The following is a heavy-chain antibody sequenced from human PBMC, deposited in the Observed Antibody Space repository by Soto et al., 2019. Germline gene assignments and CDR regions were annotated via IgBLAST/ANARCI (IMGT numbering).Heavy chain of an antibody. CDR3: ARDTGHSYGPASHCGMDV. J-gene: IGHJ6*02. CDR2: ISAYNGNT. V-gene: IGHV1-18*01. CDR1: GYTFTSYG. D-gene: IGHD5-18*01. Sequence: QVQLVQSGAEVKKPGASVKVSCKASGYTFTSYGISWVRQAPGQGLEWMGWISAYNGNTNYAQKXQGRATMHTXTXTXTXXIDLRSLRSDVPAVYYCARDTGHSYGPASHCGMDVWGQWTTSPSP.